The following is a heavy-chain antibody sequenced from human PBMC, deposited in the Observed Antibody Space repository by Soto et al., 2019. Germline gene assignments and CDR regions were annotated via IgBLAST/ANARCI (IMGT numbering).Heavy chain of an antibody. CDR3: ARDLYSSSWYRGRSDAFDI. D-gene: IGHD6-13*01. CDR2: ISYDGSNK. CDR1: GFAFSSYA. V-gene: IGHV3-30-3*01. Sequence: GGSLRLSCAASGFAFSSYAMHWVRQAPGKGLEWVAVISYDGSNKYYADSVKGRFTISRDNSKNTLYLQMNSLRAEDTAVYYCARDLYSSSWYRGRSDAFDIWGQGTMVTVSS. J-gene: IGHJ3*02.